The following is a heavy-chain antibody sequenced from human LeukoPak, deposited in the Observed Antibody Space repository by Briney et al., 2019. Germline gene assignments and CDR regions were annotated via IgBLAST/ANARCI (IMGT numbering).Heavy chain of an antibody. V-gene: IGHV4-34*01. J-gene: IGHJ6*03. Sequence: SETLSLTCAVYGGSFSGYDWAWIRQSPGKGLEWIGDINHSGRTNYNPSLKSRVTISADTSKNQFSLKMTSMTAADTAVYYCVRSVKLVLITYHHYYMDVWGKGTTVTVSS. CDR3: VRSVKLVLITYHHYYMDV. CDR1: GGSFSGYD. CDR2: INHSGRT. D-gene: IGHD4/OR15-4a*01.